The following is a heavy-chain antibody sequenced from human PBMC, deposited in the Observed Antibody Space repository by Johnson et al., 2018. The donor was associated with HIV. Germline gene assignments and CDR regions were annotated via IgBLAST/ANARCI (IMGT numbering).Heavy chain of an antibody. J-gene: IGHJ3*02. V-gene: IGHV3-30*03. Sequence: QVQLVESGGGLVQPGGSLRLSCAASGFTVSSNYMSWVRQAPGKGLQLVAVMTYDGSSKYYADSVKGRFTISRDNSKNTLYLQMNSLRAEDTAVYYCARDAGQWLDDAFDIWGQGTMVTVSS. CDR3: ARDAGQWLDDAFDI. D-gene: IGHD6-19*01. CDR1: GFTVSSNY. CDR2: MTYDGSSK.